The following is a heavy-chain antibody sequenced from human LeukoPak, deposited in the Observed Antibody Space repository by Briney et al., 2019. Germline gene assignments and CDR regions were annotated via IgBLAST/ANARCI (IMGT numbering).Heavy chain of an antibody. D-gene: IGHD2-2*01. V-gene: IGHV3-21*01. J-gene: IGHJ4*02. CDR2: ISSSSSYI. Sequence: PGGSLRLSCAASGFTFSSYSMNWVRQAPGEGLEWVSSISSSSSYIYYADSVKGRFTISRDNAKNSLYLQMNSLRAEDTAVYYCARDSLPAAIGIFDYWGQGTLVTVSS. CDR1: GFTFSSYS. CDR3: ARDSLPAAIGIFDY.